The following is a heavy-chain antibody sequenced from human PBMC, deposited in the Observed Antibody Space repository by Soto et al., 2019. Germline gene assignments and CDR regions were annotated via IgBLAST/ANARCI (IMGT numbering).Heavy chain of an antibody. Sequence: SETLSLTCNMSGDSYSISTYYWTWIRQRPGKGLEWMGYIYYTGKTYYNPSLESRLTMSVDRSKNQFSLRLTSVTAADTAVYFCGRDLTSNANCIDPWGQGTLVTVSS. CDR2: IYYTGKT. CDR1: GDSYSISTYY. D-gene: IGHD2-2*01. CDR3: GRDLTSNANCIDP. V-gene: IGHV4-30-4*01. J-gene: IGHJ5*02.